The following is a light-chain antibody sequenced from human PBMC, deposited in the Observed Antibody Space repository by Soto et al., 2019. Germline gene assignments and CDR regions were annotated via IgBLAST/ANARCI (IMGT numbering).Light chain of an antibody. CDR2: SNN. CDR3: AAWDDSLNGSYV. Sequence: QSVLTQPPSASGTPGQRVTISCSGSSSNIGSNTVNWYQQRPGTAPKLLIYSNNQRPSGVPDRFSGSKSGTSASLAISGLQSEDEADYYCAAWDDSLNGSYVFGTGTTLTVL. V-gene: IGLV1-44*01. CDR1: SSNIGSNT. J-gene: IGLJ1*01.